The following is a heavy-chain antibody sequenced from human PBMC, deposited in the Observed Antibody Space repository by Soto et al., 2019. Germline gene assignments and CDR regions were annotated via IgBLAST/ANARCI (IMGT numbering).Heavy chain of an antibody. D-gene: IGHD1-1*01. CDR2: IIPIFGTA. CDR1: GGTFSSYA. Sequence: SVKLSCKASGGTFSSYAMSWVRQAPGQGLEWMGGIIPIFGTANYAQKFQGRVTITADESTGTAYMELSSLRSEDTAVYYCARNRVTNYYYYYGMDVWGQGTTVTVSS. V-gene: IGHV1-69*13. J-gene: IGHJ6*02. CDR3: ARNRVTNYYYYYGMDV.